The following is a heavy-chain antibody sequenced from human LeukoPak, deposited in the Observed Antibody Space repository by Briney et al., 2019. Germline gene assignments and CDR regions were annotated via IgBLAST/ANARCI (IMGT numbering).Heavy chain of an antibody. V-gene: IGHV1-69*05. D-gene: IGHD4/OR15-4a*01. Sequence: ASVKVSCKASGGTFSNFAFSWLRQAPGQGLEWMGGIIPIFGAPIYAQKFQGRVTITTDDSTSTVYMGLSSLKSEDTAVYYCAKRGGFGANAFYYFDYWGQGTLVTVSS. CDR3: AKRGGFGANAFYYFDY. J-gene: IGHJ4*02. CDR2: IIPIFGAP. CDR1: GGTFSNFA.